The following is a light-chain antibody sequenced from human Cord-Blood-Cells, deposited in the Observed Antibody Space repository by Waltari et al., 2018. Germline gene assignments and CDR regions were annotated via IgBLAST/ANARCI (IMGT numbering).Light chain of an antibody. CDR1: SIAVGGYNY. CDR3: SSYTSSSLVV. V-gene: IGLV2-14*01. J-gene: IGLJ2*01. Sequence: QSALPQPASVSGSPGQSITISCPGTSIAVGGYNYVSWYQQHPGKAPKLMIYDVSNRPSGVSNRFSGSKSGNTSSLTISGLQAEDEADYYCSSYTSSSLVVFGGGTKMTVL. CDR2: DVS.